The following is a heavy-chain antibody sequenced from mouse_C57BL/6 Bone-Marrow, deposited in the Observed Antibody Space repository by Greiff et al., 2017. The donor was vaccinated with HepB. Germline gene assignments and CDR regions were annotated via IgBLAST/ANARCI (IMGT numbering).Heavy chain of an antibody. D-gene: IGHD2-1*01. V-gene: IGHV1-15*01. CDR1: GYTFTDYE. CDR3: TRPSNYHRDY. J-gene: IGHJ2*01. Sequence: QVQLQQSGAELVRPGASVTLSCKASGYTFTDYEMHWVKQTPVHGLEWIGAIDPETGGTAYNQKFKGKAILTADKSSSTAYMELRSLTSEDSAVYYCTRPSNYHRDYWGQGTPLTVSS. CDR2: IDPETGGT.